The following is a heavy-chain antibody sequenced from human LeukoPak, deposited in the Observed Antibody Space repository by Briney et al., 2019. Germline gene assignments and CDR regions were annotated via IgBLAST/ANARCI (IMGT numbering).Heavy chain of an antibody. CDR3: AREYYDILTGSFDY. V-gene: IGHV3-30*19. J-gene: IGHJ4*02. CDR2: ISYDGSNK. D-gene: IGHD3-9*01. CDR1: GFTFSSYG. Sequence: GGSLRLSCAASGFTFSSYGMHWVRQAPGKGLEWVAVISYDGSNKYYADSVKGRSTISRDNSKNTLYLQMNSLRAEDTAVYYCAREYYDILTGSFDYWGQGTLVTVSS.